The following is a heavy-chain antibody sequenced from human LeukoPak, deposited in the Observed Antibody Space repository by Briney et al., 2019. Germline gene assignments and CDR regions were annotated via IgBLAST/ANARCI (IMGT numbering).Heavy chain of an antibody. D-gene: IGHD4-17*01. CDR1: GGSISSGDYY. CDR2: IYYSGST. CDR3: ASTINNDYGDYGRFDY. V-gene: IGHV4-30-4*08. J-gene: IGHJ4*02. Sequence: SQTLSLTCTVSGGSISSGDYYWSWIRQPPGKVLEWIGYIYYSGSTYYNPSFKSRVTISVDTSKNQFSLKLSSVTAAGTAVYYCASTINNDYGDYGRFDYWGQGTLVTVSS.